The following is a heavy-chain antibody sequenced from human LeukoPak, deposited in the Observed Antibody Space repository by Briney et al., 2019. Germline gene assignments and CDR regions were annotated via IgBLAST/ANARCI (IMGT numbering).Heavy chain of an antibody. CDR3: ARALVTEFRSWFDP. CDR2: INPNSGGT. Sequence: ASVKVSCKASGYTFTSYGISWVRQAPGQGLEWMGWINPNSGGTNYAQKFQGRVTMTRDTSISTAYMELSRLRSDDTAVYYCARALVTEFRSWFDPWGQGTLVTVSS. CDR1: GYTFTSYG. J-gene: IGHJ5*02. V-gene: IGHV1-2*02. D-gene: IGHD3-10*01.